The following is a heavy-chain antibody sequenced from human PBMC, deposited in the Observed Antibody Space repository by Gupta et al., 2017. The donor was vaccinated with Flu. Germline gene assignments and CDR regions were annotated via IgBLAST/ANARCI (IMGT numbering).Heavy chain of an antibody. D-gene: IGHD3-16*02. CDR3: ARFNYDYVWGSYRDRDY. CDR2: ISSSSSYI. Sequence: EVQLVESGGGLVKPGGSLRLSCAASGFPFSSYSMNWVRQAPGKGLEWVSSISSSSSYIYYADSVKGRFTISRDNAKNSLYLQMNSLRAEDTAVYYCARFNYDYVWGSYRDRDYWGQGTLVTVSS. CDR1: GFPFSSYS. V-gene: IGHV3-21*01. J-gene: IGHJ4*02.